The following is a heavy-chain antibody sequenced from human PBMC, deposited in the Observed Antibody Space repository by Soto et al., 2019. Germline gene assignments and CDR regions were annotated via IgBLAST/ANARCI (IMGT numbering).Heavy chain of an antibody. CDR1: GGSISSYY. J-gene: IGHJ3*02. CDR2: IYTSGST. CDR3: ASGYYDSSGYYYGDAFDI. Sequence: NPSETLSLTCTVSGGSISSYYWSWIRQPAGKGLEWIGRIYTSGSTNYNPSLKSRVTMSVDTSKNQFSLKLSSVTAADTAVYYCASGYYDSSGYYYGDAFDIWGQGTMVTVSS. D-gene: IGHD3-22*01. V-gene: IGHV4-4*07.